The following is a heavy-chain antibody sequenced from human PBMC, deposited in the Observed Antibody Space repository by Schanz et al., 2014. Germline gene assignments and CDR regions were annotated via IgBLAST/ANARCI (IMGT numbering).Heavy chain of an antibody. D-gene: IGHD3-16*01. J-gene: IGHJ5*02. CDR1: GASLSSGGYY. V-gene: IGHV4-31*03. CDR2: ISYSGST. CDR3: ARVGRNSYGFTSRFDA. Sequence: QVQLQESGPGLVKPSQTLSLTCTVSGASLSSGGYYWDWIRLLPGKGLEWIGYISYSGSTSFNPSLKSRLTMSVDTSKNQFSLRLTSVSSADTAMYYCARVGRNSYGFTSRFDAWGQGTLVAVSS.